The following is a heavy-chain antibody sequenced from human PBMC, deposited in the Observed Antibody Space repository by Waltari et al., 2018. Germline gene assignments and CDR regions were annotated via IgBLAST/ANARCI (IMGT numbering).Heavy chain of an antibody. CDR3: ARTRYCSGGSCPMYYFDY. D-gene: IGHD2-15*01. CDR1: GFTFSSYS. CDR2: ISSSSSYI. J-gene: IGHJ4*02. Sequence: EVQLVESGGGLVKPGGSLRLSCADYGFTFSSYSMNWVRRAPGKGLEWVLSISSSSSYIYYVDSVKARFSIYRDNAKNSLYLQMNSLRAEDTAVYYCARTRYCSGGSCPMYYFDYWGQGTLVTVSS. V-gene: IGHV3-21*01.